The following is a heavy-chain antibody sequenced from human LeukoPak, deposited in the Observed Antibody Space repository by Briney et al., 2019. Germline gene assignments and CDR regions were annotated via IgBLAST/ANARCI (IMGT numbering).Heavy chain of an antibody. CDR1: GGSISSSSYY. Sequence: SETLSLTCTVSGGSISSSSYYWGWIRQPPGKGLEWIGSIYYSGSTYYNPSLKSRVTISVDTSKNQFSLKLSSVTAADAAVYYCASAEGGSYQLLSTPGVHAFDIWGQGTMVTVSS. V-gene: IGHV4-39*01. J-gene: IGHJ3*02. CDR3: ASAEGGSYQLLSTPGVHAFDI. D-gene: IGHD2-2*01. CDR2: IYYSGST.